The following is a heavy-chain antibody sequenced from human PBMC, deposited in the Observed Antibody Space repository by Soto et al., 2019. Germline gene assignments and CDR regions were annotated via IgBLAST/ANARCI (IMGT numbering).Heavy chain of an antibody. Sequence: PGGSLRLSCAASGFTFDTYWMNWVRQAPGKGPEWLSGISSTTNYIYYADSMKGRFTVSRDNAKNSVYLEMNSLSAEDTALYYCARESEDLTSNFDYWGQGTLVTVSS. CDR1: GFTFDTYW. CDR3: ARESEDLTSNFDY. J-gene: IGHJ4*02. CDR2: ISSTTNYI. V-gene: IGHV3-21*01.